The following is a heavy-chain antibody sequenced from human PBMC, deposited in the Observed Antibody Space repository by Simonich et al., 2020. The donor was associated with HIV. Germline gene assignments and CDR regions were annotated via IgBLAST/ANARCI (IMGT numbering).Heavy chain of an antibody. D-gene: IGHD2-2*02. CDR3: ARLRIVVPATITY. CDR2: IDYSGRT. Sequence: QVQLQQWGPGLLQPSETLSLTCTVSGGSISSSSYYWGWIRQPPGKGLEWSGSIDYSGRTYYNPPLKSRVTRSVDTSKNQFSLKLSSVTAADTAVYYCARLRIVVPATITYWGQGTLVTVSS. J-gene: IGHJ4*02. V-gene: IGHV4-39*01. CDR1: GGSISSSSYY.